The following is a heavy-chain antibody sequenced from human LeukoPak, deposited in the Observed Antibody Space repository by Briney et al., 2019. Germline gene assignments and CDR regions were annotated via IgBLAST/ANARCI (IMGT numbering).Heavy chain of an antibody. CDR2: ISAYNGNT. V-gene: IGHV1-18*04. D-gene: IGHD3-16*01. CDR3: ASGGSESSRYYYYYGMDV. Sequence: ASVKVSCKASGYTFTSYGISWVRQAPGQGLEWMGWISAYNGNTNYAQKLQGRVTMTTDTSTSTAYMELRSLRSDDTAVYYCASGGSESSRYYYYYGMDVWGKGTTVTVSS. CDR1: GYTFTSYG. J-gene: IGHJ6*04.